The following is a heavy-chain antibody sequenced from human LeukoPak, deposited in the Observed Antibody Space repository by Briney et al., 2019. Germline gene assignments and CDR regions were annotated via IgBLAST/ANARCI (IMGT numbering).Heavy chain of an antibody. J-gene: IGHJ4*02. CDR3: ARDWYYYGSGSLGY. V-gene: IGHV3-30-3*01. CDR2: ISYDGSNK. D-gene: IGHD3-10*01. Sequence: GSLRLSCAASGFTFSSYAMHWVRQAPGKGLEWVAAISYDGSNKNYADSVKGRFTISRDNSKNTLYLQMNSLRAEDTAVYYCARDWYYYGSGSLGYWGQGTLVTVSS. CDR1: GFTFSSYA.